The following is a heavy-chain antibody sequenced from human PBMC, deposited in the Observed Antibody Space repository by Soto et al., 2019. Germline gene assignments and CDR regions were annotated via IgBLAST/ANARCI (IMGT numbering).Heavy chain of an antibody. J-gene: IGHJ4*02. D-gene: IGHD6-19*01. CDR3: ARSVEWLASFDY. CDR2: MNPNSGNT. CDR1: GYTFTSYD. Sequence: QVQLVQSGAEVKKPGASVKVSCKASGYTFTSYDINWVRQATGQGLEWMGWMNPNSGNTGYAHKFQGRVTMTRNTSISTAYMAPSSPRSDDTAVYYCARSVEWLASFDYWGQGTLVTVSS. V-gene: IGHV1-8*01.